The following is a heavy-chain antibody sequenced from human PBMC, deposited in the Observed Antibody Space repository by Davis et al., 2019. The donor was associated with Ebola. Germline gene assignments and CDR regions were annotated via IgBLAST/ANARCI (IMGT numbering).Heavy chain of an antibody. V-gene: IGHV1-69*06. CDR3: ARDLTTVTTNWLDP. CDR2: IIPIFGTA. Sequence: AASVKVSCKASGGTFSSYAISWVRQAPGQGLEWMGGIIPIFGTANYAQKFQGRVTITADKSTSTAYMELSSLRSEDTAVYYCARDLTTVTTNWLDPWGQGTLVTVSS. CDR1: GGTFSSYA. J-gene: IGHJ5*02. D-gene: IGHD4-17*01.